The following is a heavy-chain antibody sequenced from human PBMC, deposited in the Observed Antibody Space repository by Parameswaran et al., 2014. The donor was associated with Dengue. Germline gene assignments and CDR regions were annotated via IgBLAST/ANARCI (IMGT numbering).Heavy chain of an antibody. CDR2: INPNSGGT. D-gene: IGHD4-17*01. J-gene: IGHJ4*01. CDR3: ARRGETVRAFDY. V-gene: IGHV1-2*04. Sequence: WVRQAPGQGLEWMGWINPNSGGTNYAQKFQGWVTMTRDTSISTAYMELSRLRSDDTAVYYCARRGETVRAFDYWARNLVTVSS.